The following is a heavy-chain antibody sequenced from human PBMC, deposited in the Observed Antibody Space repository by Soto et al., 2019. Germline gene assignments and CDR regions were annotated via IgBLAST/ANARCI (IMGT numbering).Heavy chain of an antibody. D-gene: IGHD3-10*01. J-gene: IGHJ4*02. CDR3: AKDSGSRSYLFYFDY. CDR1: GFTFDDYA. CDR2: ISWNSGSI. V-gene: IGHV3-9*01. Sequence: EVQLVESGGGLVQPGRSLRLSCAASGFTFDDYAMHWVRQAPGKGLEWVSGISWNSGSIGYADSVKGRFTISRDNAKNSLYLQMNSLRAEDTALYYCAKDSGSRSYLFYFDYWGQGTLVTVSS.